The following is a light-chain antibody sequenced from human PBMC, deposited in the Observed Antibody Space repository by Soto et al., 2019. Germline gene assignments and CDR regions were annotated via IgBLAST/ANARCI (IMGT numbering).Light chain of an antibody. CDR2: AAS. Sequence: DIQMTQSPSSLSASVGDRVTITCRASQSISRNLNWYQHKPGKAPKLLIYAASNLQNGVPSRFRSGGSGTEFTLSINSLQPEDFGTYYCQQSFTTASITFVQGTRLEIK. CDR3: QQSFTTASIT. J-gene: IGKJ5*01. V-gene: IGKV1-39*01. CDR1: QSISRN.